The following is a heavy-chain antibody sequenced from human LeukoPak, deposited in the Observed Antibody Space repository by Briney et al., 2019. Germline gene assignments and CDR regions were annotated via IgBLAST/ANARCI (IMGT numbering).Heavy chain of an antibody. V-gene: IGHV1-46*01. D-gene: IGHD6-6*01. CDR2: INPSGGNT. Sequence: ASVKVSCKAFGYTFTSYYMHWVRQAPGQGLEWMGKINPSGGNTKYAQKFQGRVTMTRDTSTSTVYMELSSLGSEDTAVYYCARGYSSSSFDYWGQGTLVTVSS. CDR1: GYTFTSYY. CDR3: ARGYSSSSFDY. J-gene: IGHJ4*02.